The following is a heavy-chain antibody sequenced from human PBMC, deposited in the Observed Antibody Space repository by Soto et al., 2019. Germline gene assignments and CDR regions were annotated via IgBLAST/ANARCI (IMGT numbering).Heavy chain of an antibody. Sequence: ASVKVSCKASDYTFTSYGISWVRQAPGQGLEWMGWISAYNGNTNYAQKLQGRVTMTTDTSTSTAYMELRSLRSDDTAVYYCARAIVLVVPAAIVYYYGMDVWGQGTTVTVSS. CDR3: ARAIVLVVPAAIVYYYGMDV. V-gene: IGHV1-18*01. D-gene: IGHD2-2*01. CDR2: ISAYNGNT. J-gene: IGHJ6*02. CDR1: DYTFTSYG.